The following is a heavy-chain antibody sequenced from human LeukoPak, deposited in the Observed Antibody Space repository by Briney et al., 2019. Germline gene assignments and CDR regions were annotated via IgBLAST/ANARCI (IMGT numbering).Heavy chain of an antibody. Sequence: GASVKVSCKASGYTFTSYAMHWVRQAPGQRLEWMGWINAGDGNTKYSQKFQGRVTITRDTSASTAYMELSSLRSEDTAVYYCARGRPSSGSKPFDYWGQGTLVTVSS. CDR3: ARGRPSSGSKPFDY. D-gene: IGHD3-10*01. J-gene: IGHJ4*02. CDR2: INAGDGNT. CDR1: GYTFTSYA. V-gene: IGHV1-3*01.